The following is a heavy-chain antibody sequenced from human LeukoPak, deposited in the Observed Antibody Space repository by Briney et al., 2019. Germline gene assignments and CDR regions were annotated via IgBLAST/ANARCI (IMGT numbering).Heavy chain of an antibody. V-gene: IGHV3-7*03. CDR2: IKQEGREK. CDR1: GFTFSSYW. Sequence: PGGSLRLSWAASGFTFSSYWRSWVRQAPGKGREWVANIKQEGREKYYVDSVKGRFTISRDNAKNSLYLQMNSLRAEDTAVYYCAKEGLSDAVVVPAAKELSNAFDIWGQGTMVTVSS. J-gene: IGHJ3*02. D-gene: IGHD2-2*01. CDR3: AKEGLSDAVVVPAAKELSNAFDI.